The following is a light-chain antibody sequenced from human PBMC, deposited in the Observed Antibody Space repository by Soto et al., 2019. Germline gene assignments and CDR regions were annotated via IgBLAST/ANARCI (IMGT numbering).Light chain of an antibody. CDR2: EVT. CDR1: SSDVGIYNY. J-gene: IGLJ1*01. V-gene: IGLV2-14*01. CDR3: SSYTNSSTRV. Sequence: QSALTQPASVSGSPGQSIAISCTGSSSDVGIYNYVYWYQQHPGKVPKLIIYEVTNRPSGVSNRFSGSKSGNTASLTISGLQAEDDADYYCSSYTNSSTRVFGTGTKVTVL.